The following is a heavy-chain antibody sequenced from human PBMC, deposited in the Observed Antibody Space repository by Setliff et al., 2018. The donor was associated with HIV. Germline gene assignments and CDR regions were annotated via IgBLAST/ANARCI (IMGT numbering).Heavy chain of an antibody. D-gene: IGHD3-10*01. Sequence: SETLSLTCTVSGGSISSGGYYWSWIRQHPGKGLERIGYIYYSGSTYYNPSLKSRVTMSVDTSKNQFSLKLSSVTAADTAVYYCARARGLLPYYYLDVWGKGTTVTVSS. J-gene: IGHJ6*03. CDR3: ARARGLLPYYYLDV. CDR1: GGSISSGGYY. CDR2: IYYSGST. V-gene: IGHV4-31*03.